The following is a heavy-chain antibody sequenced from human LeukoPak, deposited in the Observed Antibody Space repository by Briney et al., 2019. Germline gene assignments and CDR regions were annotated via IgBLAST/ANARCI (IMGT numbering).Heavy chain of an antibody. CDR2: IYYSGST. D-gene: IGHD3-22*01. Sequence: SETLSLTCTAPGGSINSRTYYWGWIRQPPWKGLEWIGNIYYSGSTFYNPSLKSRITISIDTSNNEFSLKLSSETAADTAVYYCARIYYDSSGYYYEFDYWGQGALVTVSS. J-gene: IGHJ4*02. CDR3: ARIYYDSSGYYYEFDY. V-gene: IGHV4-39*01. CDR1: GGSINSRTYY.